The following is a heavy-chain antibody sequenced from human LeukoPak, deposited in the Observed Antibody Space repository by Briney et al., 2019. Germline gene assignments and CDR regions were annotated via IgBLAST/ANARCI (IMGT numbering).Heavy chain of an antibody. J-gene: IGHJ4*02. CDR3: ARGRYDSSGSYSLFDY. CDR1: GFTFSSYS. V-gene: IGHV3-21*01. D-gene: IGHD3-22*01. CDR2: ITRSSIYI. Sequence: GGSLRLSCAASGFTFSSYSMNWVRQAPGKGLEWVSCITRSSIYIYYADSVKGRFTISRDNAKNSLYLQMNSLRAEDTAVYYCARGRYDSSGSYSLFDYWGQGTLVTVSS.